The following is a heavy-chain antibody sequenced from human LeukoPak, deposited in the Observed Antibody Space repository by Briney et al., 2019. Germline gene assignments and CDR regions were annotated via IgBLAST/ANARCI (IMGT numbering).Heavy chain of an antibody. V-gene: IGHV4-4*07. CDR1: GGSISSYY. D-gene: IGHD3-16*01. CDR2: IYTSGST. J-gene: IGHJ1*01. Sequence: PSETLSLTCTVSGGSISSYYWSWIRQPAGKGLEWIGRIYTSGSTNYNPSLKSRVAKSVDTSKNQFSLKLSSVTAADTAVYYCARETYDIQYFQHWGQGTLVTVSS. CDR3: ARETYDIQYFQH.